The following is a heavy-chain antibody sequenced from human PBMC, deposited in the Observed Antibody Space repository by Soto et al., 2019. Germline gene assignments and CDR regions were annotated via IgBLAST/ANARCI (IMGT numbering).Heavy chain of an antibody. CDR3: ARGVSRTWTFSGYEYLDY. J-gene: IGHJ4*02. CDR2: IKHSGSA. V-gene: IGHV4-34*01. CDR1: GGSFSGYY. Sequence: QVQLQQWGAGLLKPSETLSLTCAVYGGSFSGYYWSWIRQTPGKGLEWIGEIKHSGSANYNPSLKSRVTISVVTSKNQFSLKLTSLTAADTALYYCARGVSRTWTFSGYEYLDYWGQGALVTVSS. D-gene: IGHD5-12*01.